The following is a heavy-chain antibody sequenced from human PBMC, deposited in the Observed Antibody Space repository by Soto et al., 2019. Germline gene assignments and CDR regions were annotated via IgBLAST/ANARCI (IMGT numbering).Heavy chain of an antibody. CDR3: ARHYDSTGWSAEYLEH. Sequence: QVQLQESGPGLVKPSETLSLTCTVSGGSISSYYWNWIRQPPGKGLEWIGYIYYSGSTNYNPSLKSRVTISVDTSKNQFSLTLRSVTAADTAVYYCARHYDSTGWSAEYLEHWGQGTLVTVSS. CDR1: GGSISSYY. J-gene: IGHJ1*01. CDR2: IYYSGST. D-gene: IGHD6-19*01. V-gene: IGHV4-59*08.